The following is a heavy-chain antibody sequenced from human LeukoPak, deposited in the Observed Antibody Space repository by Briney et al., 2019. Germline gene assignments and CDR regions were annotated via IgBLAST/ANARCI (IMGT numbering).Heavy chain of an antibody. CDR2: INPSGGST. CDR3: ARVDRYCSGGSCWADY. Sequence: ASVKVSCKASGYTFTSYYMYWVRQAPGQGLEWVGIINPSGGSTSYTQKFQGRVTMTRDTSTSTVYMELNSLRSEDTAVYYCARVDRYCSGGSCWADYWGQGTLVTVSS. J-gene: IGHJ4*02. V-gene: IGHV1-46*01. D-gene: IGHD2-15*01. CDR1: GYTFTSYY.